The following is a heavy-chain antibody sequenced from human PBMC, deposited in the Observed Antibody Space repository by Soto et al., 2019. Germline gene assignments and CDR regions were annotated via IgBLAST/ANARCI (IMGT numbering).Heavy chain of an antibody. J-gene: IGHJ6*02. Sequence: GGSLRLSCAASGFTFSSYGMHWVRQAPGKGLEWVAVISYDGSNKYYADSVKGRFTISRDNSKNTLYLQMNSLRAEDTAVYYCAKDKGGYCSSTSCRPPGEMDVWGQGTTVTVSS. CDR3: AKDKGGYCSSTSCRPPGEMDV. CDR2: ISYDGSNK. CDR1: GFTFSSYG. D-gene: IGHD2-2*01. V-gene: IGHV3-30*18.